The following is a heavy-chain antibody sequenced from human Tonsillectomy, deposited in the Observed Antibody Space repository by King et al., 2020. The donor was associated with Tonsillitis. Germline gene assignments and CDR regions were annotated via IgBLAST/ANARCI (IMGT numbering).Heavy chain of an antibody. D-gene: IGHD6-13*01. CDR1: GFTFSSYA. J-gene: IGHJ3*02. Sequence: VQLVESGGGLVQPGGSLRLSCAASGFTFSSYAMSWVRQAPGKGLEWVSTVSDSGGTTYYADSVKGRFTISRDNSKNTLYLQMNSLRAEDTAVYYCAKDPREFAPMYSSSWYGSFDIWGQGTMVTVSS. V-gene: IGHV3-23*04. CDR3: AKDPREFAPMYSSSWYGSFDI. CDR2: VSDSGGTT.